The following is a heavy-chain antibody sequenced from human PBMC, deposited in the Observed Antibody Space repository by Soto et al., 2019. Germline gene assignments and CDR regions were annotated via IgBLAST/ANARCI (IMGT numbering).Heavy chain of an antibody. J-gene: IGHJ3*02. CDR1: GFTFSSYA. V-gene: IGHV3-30-3*01. D-gene: IGHD3-22*01. Sequence: GGSLRLSCAASGFTFSSYALHWVRQAPGKGLEWVALISSDGSNKYYADSVKGRFTISRDNSKNTVYLQMDSLRTEDTAMYYCAREYYYDNGGPQNDAFDIWGQGTMVTVSS. CDR2: ISSDGSNK. CDR3: AREYYYDNGGPQNDAFDI.